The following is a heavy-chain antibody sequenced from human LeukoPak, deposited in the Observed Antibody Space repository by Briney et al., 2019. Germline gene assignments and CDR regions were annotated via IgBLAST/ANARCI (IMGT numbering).Heavy chain of an antibody. CDR3: AKAKGAGHYRTYCLDY. D-gene: IGHD3-10*01. CDR2: IGGSGVST. Sequence: PGGSLRLSCAVSGLTFSNFAMTWVRQAPGKGLEWVSTIGGSGVSTYYADSVKGRFTISRDNSKNTLYLQMNSLRAEDTAVYYCAKAKGAGHYRTYCLDYWGQGTLVTVS. CDR1: GLTFSNFA. J-gene: IGHJ4*02. V-gene: IGHV3-23*01.